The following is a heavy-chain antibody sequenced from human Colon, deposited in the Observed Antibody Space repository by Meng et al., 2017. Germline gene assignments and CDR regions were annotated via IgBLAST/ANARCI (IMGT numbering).Heavy chain of an antibody. CDR3: ARDAAERQWLPWYFDL. V-gene: IGHV3-30*01. CDR2: VSYDGSKQ. J-gene: IGHJ2*01. Sequence: GGSLRLSCAASGFTFSTYAMHWVRQTPGKGLEWVAIVSYDGSKQYYAASVKGRFTISRDNSKNTLDLQMNSLTAEDTAVYYCARDAAERQWLPWYFDLWGLGSLVTVSS. D-gene: IGHD3-22*01. CDR1: GFTFSTYA.